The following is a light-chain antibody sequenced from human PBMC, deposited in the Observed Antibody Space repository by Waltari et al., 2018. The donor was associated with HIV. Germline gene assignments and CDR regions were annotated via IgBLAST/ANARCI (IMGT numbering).Light chain of an antibody. CDR1: QSVSSSY. CDR3: QQYGSSPPNT. J-gene: IGKJ2*01. V-gene: IGKV3-20*01. CDR2: GAS. Sequence: EIVLTQSPGTLSLSPGERATLSCRASQSVSSSYLAWYQQKPGQAPRLLIYGASSRATGIPDRFSGSGSGTDFXLTISRLEPEDFAVYYCQQYGSSPPNTFGQGTKLEIK.